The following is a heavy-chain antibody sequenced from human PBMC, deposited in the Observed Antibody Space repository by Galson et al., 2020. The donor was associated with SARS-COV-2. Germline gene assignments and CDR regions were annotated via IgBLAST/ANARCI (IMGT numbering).Heavy chain of an antibody. J-gene: IGHJ2*01. V-gene: IGHV3-11*01. Sequence: KIGESLKISCVASGFNFSDYYMTWIRQAPGKGLEWISYISWSERSLYNAAAVKGRFTISRDNAKNSFFLQMNNLRGDDTAVYYCARGYVKADFWGRGTLVTVSS. CDR1: GFNFSDYY. CDR2: ISWSERSL. D-gene: IGHD2-2*01. CDR3: ARGYVKADF.